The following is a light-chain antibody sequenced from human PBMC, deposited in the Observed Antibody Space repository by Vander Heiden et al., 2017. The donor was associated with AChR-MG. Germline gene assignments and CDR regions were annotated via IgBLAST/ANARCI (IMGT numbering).Light chain of an antibody. CDR3: QQDKSYSRT. Sequence: DIQMTQSPSTLSASVGDRVTIICRASQSISSWLAWYQQKPGKAPKLLIYKASSLENGVSSRFSGSGSGTEFTLTIRSLQPDDFATYYCQQDKSYSRTFGQGTKVEIK. V-gene: IGKV1-5*03. CDR1: QSISSW. J-gene: IGKJ1*01. CDR2: KAS.